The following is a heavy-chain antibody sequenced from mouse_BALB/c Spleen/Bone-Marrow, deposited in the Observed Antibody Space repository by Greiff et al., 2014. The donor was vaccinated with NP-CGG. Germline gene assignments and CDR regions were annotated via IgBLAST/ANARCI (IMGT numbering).Heavy chain of an antibody. CDR1: GFTFSSYA. Sequence: EVHLVESGGGLVKPGGPLKLSCAASGFTFSSYAMSWVRQTPEKRLEWVATINSGGSYTYYPDSVKGRFTISRDNAKNTLYLQMSSLRSEDTAMYYCARGDWDEAMDYWGQGTSVTVST. V-gene: IGHV5-9-3*01. J-gene: IGHJ4*01. CDR2: INSGGSYT. CDR3: ARGDWDEAMDY. D-gene: IGHD4-1*01.